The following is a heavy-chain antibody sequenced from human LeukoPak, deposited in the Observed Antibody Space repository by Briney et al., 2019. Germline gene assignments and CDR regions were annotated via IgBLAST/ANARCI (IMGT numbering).Heavy chain of an antibody. V-gene: IGHV1-18*01. CDR1: GYTFTSYG. D-gene: IGHD6-19*01. CDR2: ISAYNGNT. Sequence: ASVKVSCKASGYTFTSYGISWVRQAPGQGLEWMGWISAYNGNTNYAQRLQGRVTMTTDTSTSTAYMELRSLRSDDTAVYYCARDLPAVAGTPFDYWGQGTLVTVSS. CDR3: ARDLPAVAGTPFDY. J-gene: IGHJ4*02.